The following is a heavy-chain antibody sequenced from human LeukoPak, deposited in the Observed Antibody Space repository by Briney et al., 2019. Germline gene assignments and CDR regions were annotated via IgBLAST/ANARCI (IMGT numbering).Heavy chain of an antibody. CDR3: ARVYNTYYDFWSGHIYYMDV. V-gene: IGHV1-18*01. CDR1: GYTFTSYG. CDR2: ISAYNGNT. J-gene: IGHJ6*03. Sequence: EASVKVSCKASGYTFTSYGISWVRQAPGQGLEWTGWISAYNGNTNFAQKLQGSVTMTTDTSTSTAYMELRSLRSDDTAVYYCARVYNTYYDFWSGHIYYMDVWGKGTTVTVSS. D-gene: IGHD3-3*01.